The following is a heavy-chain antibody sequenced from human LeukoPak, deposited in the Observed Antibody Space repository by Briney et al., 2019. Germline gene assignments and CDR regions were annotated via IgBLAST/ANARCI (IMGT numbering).Heavy chain of an antibody. J-gene: IGHJ4*02. D-gene: IGHD2-2*01. Sequence: GESLKISCKGPGYSFTSYWIGWVRQMPGKGLEWMGIIYPGDSDTRYSPSFQGQVTISADKSISTAYLQWSSLKASDTAMYYCARVPRCSSTSCYPDYWGQGTLVTVSS. CDR2: IYPGDSDT. V-gene: IGHV5-51*01. CDR1: GYSFTSYW. CDR3: ARVPRCSSTSCYPDY.